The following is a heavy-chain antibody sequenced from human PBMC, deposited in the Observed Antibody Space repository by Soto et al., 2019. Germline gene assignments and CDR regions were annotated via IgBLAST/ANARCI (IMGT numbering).Heavy chain of an antibody. J-gene: IGHJ4*02. CDR1: GFTFSSYG. Sequence: QVQLVESGGGVVQPGRSLRLSCAASGFTFSSYGMHWVRQAPGKGLEWVAVISYDGSNKYYADSVKGRFTISRDNSKNTLYLQMNSLRAEDTAVYYCAKASLLWFGELYDYWCQGTLVTVSS. CDR2: ISYDGSNK. D-gene: IGHD3-10*01. V-gene: IGHV3-30*18. CDR3: AKASLLWFGELYDY.